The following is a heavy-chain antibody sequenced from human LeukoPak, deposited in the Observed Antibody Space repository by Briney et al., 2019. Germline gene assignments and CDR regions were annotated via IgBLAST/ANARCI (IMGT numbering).Heavy chain of an antibody. J-gene: IGHJ4*02. Sequence: GGSLRLSCAASGFTFSSYWMSWVRQAPGKGLERVANIKQDGSEKYYVDSVKGRCTISRDNAKNSLYLQMNSLRAEDTAVYYCAKSEQWLVEGVFDYWGQGTLVTVSS. D-gene: IGHD6-19*01. CDR1: GFTFSSYW. V-gene: IGHV3-7*01. CDR3: AKSEQWLVEGVFDY. CDR2: IKQDGSEK.